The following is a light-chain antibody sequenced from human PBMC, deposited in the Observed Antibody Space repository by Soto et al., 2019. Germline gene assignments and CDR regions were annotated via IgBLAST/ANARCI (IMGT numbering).Light chain of an antibody. J-gene: IGLJ2*01. Sequence: QLVLTQSPSASASLGASVKLTCTLSSGHSSYAIAWHQQQPEKGPRYLMKLNSDGSHSKGDGIPDRFSGSSSGAERYLTXXXXQSEXXXXXYCQTWGTGIHRVFGGGTKVTVL. CDR3: QTWGTGIHRV. CDR2: LNSDGSH. V-gene: IGLV4-69*01. CDR1: SGHSSYA.